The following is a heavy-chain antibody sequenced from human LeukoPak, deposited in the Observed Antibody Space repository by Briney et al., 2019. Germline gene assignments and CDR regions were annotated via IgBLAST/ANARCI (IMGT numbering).Heavy chain of an antibody. Sequence: GGSLRLSCEASGFIFDDYAMHWVRQVPGKGLEWVSGISWKSDSMRYADSVKGRFTVSRDNAKNSLYLQMNSLRDEDTAVYFCARMAWGITALDYWGQGTLVTVSP. CDR3: ARMAWGITALDY. CDR2: ISWKSDSM. V-gene: IGHV3-9*01. D-gene: IGHD6-13*01. CDR1: GFIFDDYA. J-gene: IGHJ4*02.